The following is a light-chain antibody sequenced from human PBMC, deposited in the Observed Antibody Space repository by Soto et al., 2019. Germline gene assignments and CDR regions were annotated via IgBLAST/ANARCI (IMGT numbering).Light chain of an antibody. CDR3: QQCHRYLT. CDR2: GAS. CDR1: ESMSNC. Sequence: DIQMTQSPSTLSASVGDRVTITCRASESMSNCLAWYQQKPGKAPKLLISGASSLQSGVPSRFSGSASGTEFTLTISSLQPDDIATSYCQQCHRYLTSGQGTKVDIK. J-gene: IGKJ1*01. V-gene: IGKV1-5*01.